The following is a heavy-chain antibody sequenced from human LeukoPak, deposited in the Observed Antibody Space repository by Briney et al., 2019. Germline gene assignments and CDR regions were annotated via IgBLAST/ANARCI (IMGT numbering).Heavy chain of an antibody. CDR2: IWYDGSDE. D-gene: IGHD5-18*01. Sequence: AGGSLRLSCAASGFTFSSYGMHWVRQAPGKGPGWVAVIWYDGSDEYYADSVKGRFTISRDNSKNTLYLQMNSLTAEDTAVYYCARTNLYVDTAVNDAFDIWGQGTMVTVSS. CDR3: ARTNLYVDTAVNDAFDI. J-gene: IGHJ3*02. V-gene: IGHV3-33*01. CDR1: GFTFSSYG.